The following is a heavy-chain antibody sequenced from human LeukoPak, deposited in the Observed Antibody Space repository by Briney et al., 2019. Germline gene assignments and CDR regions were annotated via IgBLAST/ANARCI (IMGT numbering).Heavy chain of an antibody. D-gene: IGHD3-22*01. J-gene: IGHJ4*02. CDR1: GGSISSYY. V-gene: IGHV4-59*08. CDR2: IYYSGST. Sequence: SETLSLTCTVSGGSISSYYWSWIRQPPGKGLEWIGYIYYSGSTNYNPSLKSRVTISVDTSKNQFSLKLSSVTAADTAVYYCARHVAGSSGYYYPIWGQGTLVTVSS. CDR3: ARHVAGSSGYYYPI.